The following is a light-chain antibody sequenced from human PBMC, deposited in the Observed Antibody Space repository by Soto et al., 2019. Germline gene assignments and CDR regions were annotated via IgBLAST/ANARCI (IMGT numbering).Light chain of an antibody. V-gene: IGKV3-20*01. CDR2: GAS. CDR1: QRLSSN. Sequence: EIVLTQSPVTLSVSPGERVTLSCRASQRLSSNLAWYQQRPGQAPRLLIYGASSRATGIPDRFSGSGSGTDFTLTISRLEPDDFSTYYCQQYRSYWTFGQGTKVDIK. CDR3: QQYRSYWT. J-gene: IGKJ1*01.